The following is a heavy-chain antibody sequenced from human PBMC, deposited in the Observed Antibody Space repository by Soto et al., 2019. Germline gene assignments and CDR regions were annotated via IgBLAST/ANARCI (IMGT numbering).Heavy chain of an antibody. CDR3: ARHRCSGCSCHTNYYGIDV. CDR2: INNSGST. D-gene: IGHD2-15*01. J-gene: IGHJ6*02. Sequence: SETLSLTCAVYGGSFSGYYWSWIRQPPGKGLEWIGEINNSGSTNYNSSLKSRVAISVDTSKNQLSLKLSSVTAAATAVYYCARHRCSGCSCHTNYYGIDVWDQRTTGTVS. V-gene: IGHV4-34*01. CDR1: GGSFSGYY.